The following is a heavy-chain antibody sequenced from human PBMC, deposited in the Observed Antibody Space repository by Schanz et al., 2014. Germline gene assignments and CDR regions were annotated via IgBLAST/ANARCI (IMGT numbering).Heavy chain of an antibody. CDR2: IYYSGST. J-gene: IGHJ6*02. V-gene: IGHV4-59*01. CDR1: GGSISNYY. CDR3: ARAEINSGYARYYYGMDV. Sequence: QVQLQESGPGLVRPSETLSLTCTVSGGSISNYYWSWIRQPPGKGLEWIGYIYYSGSTNYNPSLTSRVTISVATYKNQFSLKLSSVTAAATAVYYCARAEINSGYARYYYGMDVWGQGTTVTVSS. D-gene: IGHD5-12*01.